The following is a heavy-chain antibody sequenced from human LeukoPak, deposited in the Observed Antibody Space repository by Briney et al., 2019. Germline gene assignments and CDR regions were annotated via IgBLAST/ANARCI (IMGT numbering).Heavy chain of an antibody. CDR3: AKEMSSSGYYDALDY. Sequence: GGSLRLSCAASGFTFSSYAMSWVRQAPGKGLEWVSAISGSGGSTYYAGSVKGRFTISRDNSKNTLYLQMNSLRAEDTAVYYCAKEMSSSGYYDALDYWGQGTLVTVSS. D-gene: IGHD3-22*01. J-gene: IGHJ4*02. CDR2: ISGSGGST. CDR1: GFTFSSYA. V-gene: IGHV3-23*01.